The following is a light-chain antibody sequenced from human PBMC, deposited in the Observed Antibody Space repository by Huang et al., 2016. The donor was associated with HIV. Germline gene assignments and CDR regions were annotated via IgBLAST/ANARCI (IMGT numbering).Light chain of an antibody. V-gene: IGKV1-39*01. CDR1: QTISNS. CDR2: GAS. CDR3: QQRFSNLIT. J-gene: IGKJ4*01. Sequence: DIQMTQSPSSLSASVGDRVTITCRASQTISNSLNWYQQKPGKAPKLLIYGASNLQSGVPSRFSGSGSETDFTLTISSLQVEDFVTYYCQQRFSNLITFGGGTRVEIK.